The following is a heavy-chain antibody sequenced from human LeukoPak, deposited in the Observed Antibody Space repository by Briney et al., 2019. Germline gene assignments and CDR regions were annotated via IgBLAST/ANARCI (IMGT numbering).Heavy chain of an antibody. CDR3: ARGRLVYAIRGGSRDFDY. Sequence: SETLSLTCAVYGGPFSGYYWSWIRQPPGKGLEWLGAINHSGSTNYNPSLKSRVTISVDTSKNQFSLKLSSVTAADTAVYYCARGRLVYAIRGGSRDFDYWGQGTLVTVSS. J-gene: IGHJ4*02. CDR1: GGPFSGYY. CDR2: INHSGST. D-gene: IGHD2-8*01. V-gene: IGHV4-34*01.